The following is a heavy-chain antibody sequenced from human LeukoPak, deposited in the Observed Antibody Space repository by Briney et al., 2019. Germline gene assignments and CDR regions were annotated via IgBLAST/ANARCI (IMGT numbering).Heavy chain of an antibody. D-gene: IGHD3-3*01. J-gene: IGHJ4*02. Sequence: GASVKVSCKASGGTFSSYAISWVRQSPGQGLEWMGGIIPVFGTANYAQKFQGRVTITTDESTSTAYMELSSLRSEDTAVYYCASYFSDSSIFGVATGLYYFDYWGQGTLVTVSS. CDR1: GGTFSSYA. CDR3: ASYFSDSSIFGVATGLYYFDY. V-gene: IGHV1-69*05. CDR2: IIPVFGTA.